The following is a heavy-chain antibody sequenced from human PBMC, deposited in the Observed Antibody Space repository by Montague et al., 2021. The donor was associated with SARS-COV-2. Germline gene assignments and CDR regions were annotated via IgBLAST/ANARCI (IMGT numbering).Heavy chain of an antibody. CDR3: ARSPSYYDRIERDGIDM. CDR2: MNPNSGNT. CDR1: GYTFSTYD. Sequence: SVMVSCKASGYTFSTYDINWVRQATGQGLEWMGWMNPNSGNTHYAQIFQGRITMTRDTSTSTAYMEMSSLTSEDTALYYCARSPSYYDRIERDGIDMWGQGTKVTVSS. D-gene: IGHD3-22*01. J-gene: IGHJ3*02. V-gene: IGHV1-8*01.